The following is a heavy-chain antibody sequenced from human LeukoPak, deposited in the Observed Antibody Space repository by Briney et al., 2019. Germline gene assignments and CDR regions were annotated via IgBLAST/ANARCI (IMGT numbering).Heavy chain of an antibody. CDR2: ISAYNGNT. CDR3: ARENYDILTGYYYYYGMDV. CDR1: GYTFTSYG. J-gene: IGHJ6*02. Sequence: GASVKVSCKASGYTFTSYGISWVRQAPGQGLEWMGWISAYNGNTNYAQKLQGRVTMTTDTSTSTAYMELRSLRSDDTAVYYCARENYDILTGYYYYYGMDVWGQGTTVTVPS. V-gene: IGHV1-18*01. D-gene: IGHD3-9*01.